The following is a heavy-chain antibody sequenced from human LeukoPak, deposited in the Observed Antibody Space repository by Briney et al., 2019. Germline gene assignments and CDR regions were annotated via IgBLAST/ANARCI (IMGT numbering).Heavy chain of an antibody. J-gene: IGHJ4*02. Sequence: SQTLSLTCTVSGGSISSGGYYWSWIRQHPGKGLEWIGYIYYGGSTYYNPSLKSRVTISVDTSKNQFSLKLSSVTAADTAVYYCARLRYDFWSGYYTGFDYWGQGTLVTVSS. CDR2: IYYGGST. V-gene: IGHV4-31*03. CDR1: GGSISSGGYY. CDR3: ARLRYDFWSGYYTGFDY. D-gene: IGHD3-3*01.